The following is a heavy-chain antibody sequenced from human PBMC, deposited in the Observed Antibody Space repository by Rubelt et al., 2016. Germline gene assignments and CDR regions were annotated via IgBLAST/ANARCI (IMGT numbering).Heavy chain of an antibody. CDR1: GYTFTGYY. Sequence: KASGYTFTGYYIHWVRQAPGQGLEWMGRINPSSGGRNYAQKFQARVTMTRDTSISTAYMELSRLRSDDTAVYYRAREGYSYGYWGQGTLVTVSS. V-gene: IGHV1-2*06. CDR3: AREGYSYGY. D-gene: IGHD5-18*01. J-gene: IGHJ4*02. CDR2: INPSSGGR.